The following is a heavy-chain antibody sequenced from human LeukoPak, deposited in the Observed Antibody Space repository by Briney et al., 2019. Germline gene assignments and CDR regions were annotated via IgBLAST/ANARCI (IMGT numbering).Heavy chain of an antibody. CDR1: GGSISSSSYY. Sequence: SETLSLTCTVSGGSISSSSYYWGWIRQPPGKGLEWIGSIYYSGSTYYNPSLKSRVTISVDTSKNQFSLKLSSVTAADTAVYYCARTSYDIVVVPAANFDYWGQGTLVTVSS. CDR3: ARTSYDIVVVPAANFDY. V-gene: IGHV4-39*01. CDR2: IYYSGST. J-gene: IGHJ4*02. D-gene: IGHD2-2*01.